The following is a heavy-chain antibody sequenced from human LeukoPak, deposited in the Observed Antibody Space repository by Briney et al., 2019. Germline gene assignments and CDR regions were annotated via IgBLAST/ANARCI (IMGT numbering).Heavy chain of an antibody. CDR1: GFTVSNNY. CDR3: AKNGPAARPASTFDY. J-gene: IGHJ4*02. CDR2: IYSGGNT. V-gene: IGHV3-53*05. D-gene: IGHD6-6*01. Sequence: GGSLRLSCAASGFTVSNNYMSWVRQAPGKGLEWVSIIYSGGNTYYADSVKGRFTISRDNSMNTLYLQMNSLRAEDTAVYYCAKNGPAARPASTFDYWGQGTLVTVSS.